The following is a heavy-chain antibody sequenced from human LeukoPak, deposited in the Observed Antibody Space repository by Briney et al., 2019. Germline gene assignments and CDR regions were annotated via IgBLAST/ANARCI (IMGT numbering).Heavy chain of an antibody. CDR3: ARGPYDFWSGYSDS. Sequence: ASVKVSCKASGGTFSSYAISWVRQAPGQGLEWMGGIIPIFGTANYARKFQGRVTITTDESTSTAYMELSSLRSEDTAVYYCARGPYDFWSGYSDSWGQGTLVTVSS. V-gene: IGHV1-69*05. CDR1: GGTFSSYA. D-gene: IGHD3-3*01. CDR2: IIPIFGTA. J-gene: IGHJ5*02.